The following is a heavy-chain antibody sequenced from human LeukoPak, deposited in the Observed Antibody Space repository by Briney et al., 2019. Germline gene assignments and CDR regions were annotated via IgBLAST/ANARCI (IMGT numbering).Heavy chain of an antibody. D-gene: IGHD4-17*01. CDR2: ISGYDGNT. Sequence: ASVKVSCKASGYTFTAYGVSWVRQAPGQGLEWMGWISGYDGNTNYAQKLRGRVTMTTDTSTSTAYMDLRSLRSDDTALYYCARTVTTSSYYFDYWGQGTLVTVSS. CDR1: GYTFTAYG. V-gene: IGHV1-18*01. CDR3: ARTVTTSSYYFDY. J-gene: IGHJ4*02.